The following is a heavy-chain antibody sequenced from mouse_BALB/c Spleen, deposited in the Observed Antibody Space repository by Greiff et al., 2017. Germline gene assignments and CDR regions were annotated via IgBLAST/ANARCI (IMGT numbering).Heavy chain of an antibody. CDR3: ARSGSTTVVVPFDY. CDR1: GYTFTSYW. CDR2: INPSTGYT. V-gene: IGHV1-7*01. D-gene: IGHD1-1*01. J-gene: IGHJ2*01. Sequence: VQLQQSGAELAKPGASVKMSCKASGYTFTSYWMHWVNQRPGQGLEWIGYINPSTGYTEYNQKFKDKATLTADKSSSTAYMQLSSLTSEDSAVYYCARSGSTTVVVPFDYWGQGTTLTVSS.